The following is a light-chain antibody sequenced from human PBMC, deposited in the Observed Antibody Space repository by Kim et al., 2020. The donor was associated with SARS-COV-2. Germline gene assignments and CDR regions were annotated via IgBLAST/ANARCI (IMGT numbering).Light chain of an antibody. Sequence: SYELTQPPSVSVSPGQTASITCSGDKLGDKYACWYQQKPGQSPVLVIYQDSKRPSGIPERFSGSNSGNTATLTISGTQAMDEADYYCKAWDSSQMVFGGG. V-gene: IGLV3-1*01. J-gene: IGLJ2*01. CDR3: KAWDSSQMV. CDR1: KLGDKY. CDR2: QDS.